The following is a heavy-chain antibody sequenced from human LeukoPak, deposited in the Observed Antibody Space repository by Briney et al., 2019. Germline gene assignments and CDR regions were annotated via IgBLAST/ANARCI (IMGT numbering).Heavy chain of an antibody. V-gene: IGHV3-7*01. D-gene: IGHD3-10*01. CDR2: IKQDGSGK. Sequence: GGSLRLSCAASGFTFSSYWMSWVRQAPGKGLEWVANIKQDGSGKYYVDSVKGRFTISRDNAKNSLYLQMNSLRAEDTAVYYCARDARWFGEPVRFDPWGQGTLVTVSS. J-gene: IGHJ5*02. CDR3: ARDARWFGEPVRFDP. CDR1: GFTFSSYW.